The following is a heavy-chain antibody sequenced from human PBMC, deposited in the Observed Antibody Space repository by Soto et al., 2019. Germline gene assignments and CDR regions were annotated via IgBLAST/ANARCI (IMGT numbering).Heavy chain of an antibody. CDR1: GYTFTSYG. V-gene: IGHV1-18*01. J-gene: IGHJ6*04. CDR2: ISAYNGNT. CDR3: ARVGNGYCSSTSCRLWFMDV. Sequence: ASVKVSCKASGYTFTSYGISWVRQAPGQGLEWMGWISAYNGNTNYAQKLQGRVTMTTDTSTSTAYMELRSLRSDDTAVYYCARVGNGYCSSTSCRLWFMDVWGKGTTVTVSS. D-gene: IGHD2-2*01.